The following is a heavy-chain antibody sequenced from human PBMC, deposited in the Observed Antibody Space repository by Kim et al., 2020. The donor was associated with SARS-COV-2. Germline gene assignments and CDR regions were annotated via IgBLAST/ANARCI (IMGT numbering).Heavy chain of an antibody. CDR3: ARDPAVVSRGY. V-gene: IGHV3-53*01. CDR2: T. Sequence: TYYADSVKGRFTISRDKSKNTLYLQMNSLRAEDTAVYYCARDPAVVSRGYWGQGTLVTVSS. D-gene: IGHD2-15*01. J-gene: IGHJ4*02.